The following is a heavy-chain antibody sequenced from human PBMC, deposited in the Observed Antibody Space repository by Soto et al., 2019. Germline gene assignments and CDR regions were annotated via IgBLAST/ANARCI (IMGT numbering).Heavy chain of an antibody. CDR3: ARNSERIRGSIFYY. J-gene: IGHJ4*02. D-gene: IGHD1-26*01. Sequence: QVQLVQSGAEVKKPGSSVKVSCKASGGTFSNFAFSWVRQAPGQGLEWMGGITPVFGTANHAQKFQGRVTITADESTSTVYMELNSLRSDDTAVYYCARNSERIRGSIFYYWGQGSLVTVS. CDR1: GGTFSNFA. CDR2: ITPVFGTA. V-gene: IGHV1-69*01.